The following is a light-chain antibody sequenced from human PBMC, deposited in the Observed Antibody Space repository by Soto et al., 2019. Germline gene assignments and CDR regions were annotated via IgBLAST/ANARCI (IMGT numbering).Light chain of an antibody. CDR3: QQYGSSPAT. CDR2: GAS. Sequence: EIVLTQSPGTLSLSPGERATHSCRASQSVRGTYLAWYQQKPGQAPRLLIYGASSRATGIPDRFSGSGSGTDFTLSVSRLEPEDFAVYFCQQYGSSPATFGQGTKVEIK. V-gene: IGKV3-20*01. J-gene: IGKJ1*01. CDR1: QSVRGTY.